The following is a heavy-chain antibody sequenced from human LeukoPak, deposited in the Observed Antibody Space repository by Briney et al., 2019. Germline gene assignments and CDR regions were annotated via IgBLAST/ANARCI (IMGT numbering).Heavy chain of an antibody. D-gene: IGHD5-24*01. CDR2: ISSSSSYI. V-gene: IGHV3-21*01. CDR3: ARDKETATAQFDY. CDR1: GFTFSSYS. J-gene: IGHJ4*02. Sequence: PGGSLRLSCAASGFTFSSYSMNWVRQAPGKGLEWVSSISSSSSYIYYADSVKGRFTISRDNAKNSLYLQMNSLRAEDTAVYYCARDKETATAQFDYWGQGTLVTVSS.